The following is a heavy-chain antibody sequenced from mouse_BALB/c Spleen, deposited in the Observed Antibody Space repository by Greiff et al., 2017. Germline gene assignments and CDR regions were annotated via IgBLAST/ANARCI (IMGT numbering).Heavy chain of an antibody. J-gene: IGHJ4*01. Sequence: EVQRVESGGGLVQPGGSRKLSCAASGFTFSSFGMHWVRQAPEKGLEWVAYISSGSSTIYYADTVKGRFTISRDNPKNTLFLQMTSLRSEDTAMYYCARYGNYKYYYAMDYWGQGTSVTVSS. D-gene: IGHD2-1*01. V-gene: IGHV5-17*02. CDR1: GFTFSSFG. CDR3: ARYGNYKYYYAMDY. CDR2: ISSGSSTI.